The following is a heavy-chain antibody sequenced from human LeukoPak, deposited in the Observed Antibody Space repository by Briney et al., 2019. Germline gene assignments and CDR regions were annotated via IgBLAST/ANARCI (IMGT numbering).Heavy chain of an antibody. CDR2: IKQDGSEK. D-gene: IGHD3-10*01. Sequence: GSLRLSCAASGFTFSDHHMDWVRQAPGKGLEWVANIKQDGSEKYYVDSVKGRFTISRDNANNSLYLQMNSLRAEDTAVYYCARRLRGLITYYFDYWGQGTLVTVSS. CDR1: GFTFSDHH. J-gene: IGHJ4*02. V-gene: IGHV3-7*04. CDR3: ARRLRGLITYYFDY.